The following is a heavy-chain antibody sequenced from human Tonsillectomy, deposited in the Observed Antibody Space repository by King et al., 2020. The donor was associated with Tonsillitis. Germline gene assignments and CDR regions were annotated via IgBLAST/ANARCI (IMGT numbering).Heavy chain of an antibody. D-gene: IGHD6-19*01. CDR3: ARHSSGWYRDY. V-gene: IGHV4-39*01. Sequence: QLQESGPGLVKPSETLSLTCTVSGGSISSSSYYWGWIRQPPGKGLEWIGSIYYSGSTYYNPSLESRVTISVDTSKNQFSLKLSSVTAADTAVYYCARHSSGWYRDYWGQGTLVTVSS. CDR1: GGSISSSSYY. J-gene: IGHJ4*02. CDR2: IYYSGST.